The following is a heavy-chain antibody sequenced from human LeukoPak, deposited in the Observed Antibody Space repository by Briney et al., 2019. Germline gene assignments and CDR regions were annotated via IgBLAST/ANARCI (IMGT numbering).Heavy chain of an antibody. CDR3: ARDLMWLVDY. D-gene: IGHD6-19*01. CDR1: GFIFIDYD. V-gene: IGHV3-30*04. Sequence: PGGSLRLSWAASGFIFIDYDFHWVRQAPGKGLEWLAYISKDAAFMFYADSVRGRFTVSRDNSKRTVYLQLNSLRAEDTALYYCARDLMWLVDYWGQGTLVTVSS. J-gene: IGHJ4*02. CDR2: ISKDAAFM.